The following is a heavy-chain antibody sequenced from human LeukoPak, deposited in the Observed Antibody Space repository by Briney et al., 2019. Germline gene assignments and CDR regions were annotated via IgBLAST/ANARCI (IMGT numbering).Heavy chain of an antibody. CDR2: VNLQGST. CDR3: AREGGPYRPLDY. Sequence: SGTLSLTCGVSGGSITSTNYWTWVRQPPGKGLEWIGEVNLQGSTNYNPSLMGRVAISVDMSETHISLQLTSVTAADTAVYYCAREGGPYRPLDYSGQGTLVTDSS. J-gene: IGHJ4*02. CDR1: GGSITSTNY. V-gene: IGHV4-4*02.